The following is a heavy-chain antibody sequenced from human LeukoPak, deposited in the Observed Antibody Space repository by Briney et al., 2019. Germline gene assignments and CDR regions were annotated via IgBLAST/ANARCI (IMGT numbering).Heavy chain of an antibody. CDR1: GLTVSSNS. CDR3: ASSANWGSD. D-gene: IGHD7-27*01. Sequence: GGSLRLSCAASGLTVSSNSMSWVRQAPGKGLEWVSVVYSGGSTYYADSVKGRFTLSRDNSKNTLYLQMNSLRPDDTAVYYCASSANWGSDWGQGTLVTVSS. V-gene: IGHV3-66*02. CDR2: VYSGGST. J-gene: IGHJ4*02.